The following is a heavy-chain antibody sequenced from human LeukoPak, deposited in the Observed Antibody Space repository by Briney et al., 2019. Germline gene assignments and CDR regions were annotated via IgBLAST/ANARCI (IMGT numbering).Heavy chain of an antibody. CDR3: AGSIAARLDY. J-gene: IGHJ4*02. CDR1: GGSFSDYY. D-gene: IGHD6-6*01. V-gene: IGHV4-34*01. Sequence: SETLSLTCAVYGGSFSDYYWSWIRQPPGKGLEWIGEINHSGSTNYNPSLKSRVIISVDTSKNQFSLKLSSVTAADTAVYYCAGSIAARLDYWGQGTLVTVSS. CDR2: INHSGST.